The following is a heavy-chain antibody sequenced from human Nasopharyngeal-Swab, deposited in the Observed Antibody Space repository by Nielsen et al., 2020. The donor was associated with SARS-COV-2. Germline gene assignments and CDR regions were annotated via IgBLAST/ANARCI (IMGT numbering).Heavy chain of an antibody. V-gene: IGHV3-73*01. Sequence: GGSLRLSWAASGFVFSGSAMHWVRQASGKGLEWVGRIGDKEHNYATTYGASAKGRFTISRDDSKNTAFLQMDSLKTEDTALYYCTTDYYFDYWGQGTLVTVSS. CDR3: TTDYYFDY. CDR2: IGDKEHNYAT. CDR1: GFVFSGSA. J-gene: IGHJ4*02.